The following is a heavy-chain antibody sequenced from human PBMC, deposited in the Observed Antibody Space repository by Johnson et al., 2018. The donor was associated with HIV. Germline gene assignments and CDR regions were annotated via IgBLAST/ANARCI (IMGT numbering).Heavy chain of an antibody. Sequence: MLLVESGGGLVQPGGSLRLSCAASGITVGTNYMSWVRQAPGKGLEWVSVIFSVCDVYYADSVKGRFTISRDNSKNMVYLQMNSLRPEDTAVYYCARDGRDLVTRGSFDVWGQGTVVTVSS. D-gene: IGHD3-9*01. V-gene: IGHV3-66*02. CDR1: GITVGTNY. CDR2: IFSVCDV. CDR3: ARDGRDLVTRGSFDV. J-gene: IGHJ3*01.